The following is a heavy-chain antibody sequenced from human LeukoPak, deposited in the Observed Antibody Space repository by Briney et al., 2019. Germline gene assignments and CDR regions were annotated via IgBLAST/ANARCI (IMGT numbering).Heavy chain of an antibody. J-gene: IGHJ4*02. Sequence: ASVKVSCKASGYTFTDYYIHWVRQAPGQGLECMGWINPNTGGTNYAQKFQGRVTMTRDTSISTAYMELSRLRSDDTAVYYCASSYYYDSSGYSVPDYWGQGTLVTVSS. CDR1: GYTFTDYY. D-gene: IGHD3-22*01. CDR2: INPNTGGT. CDR3: ASSYYYDSSGYSVPDY. V-gene: IGHV1-2*02.